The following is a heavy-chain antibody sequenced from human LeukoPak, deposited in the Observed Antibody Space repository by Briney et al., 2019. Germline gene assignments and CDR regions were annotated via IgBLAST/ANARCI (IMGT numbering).Heavy chain of an antibody. D-gene: IGHD3-3*01. Sequence: GGSLRLSCAASGFTFSSYGMHWVRQAPGKGLEWVAFIRYDGSNKYYAHSVKGRFTISRDNSKNTLYLQMNSLRAEDTAVDYCAKDRTIFGVVNWFDPWGQGTLVTVSS. CDR3: AKDRTIFGVVNWFDP. J-gene: IGHJ5*02. V-gene: IGHV3-30*02. CDR2: IRYDGSNK. CDR1: GFTFSSYG.